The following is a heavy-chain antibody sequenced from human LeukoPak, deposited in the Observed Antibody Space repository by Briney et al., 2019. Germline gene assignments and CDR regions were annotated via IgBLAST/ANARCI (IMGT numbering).Heavy chain of an antibody. CDR3: ARGGHDFWSGSPPGAYFDY. V-gene: IGHV1-69*13. J-gene: IGHJ4*02. Sequence: SVRVSCKASGGTFSSYAISWVRQAPGQGLEWMGGIIPIFGTANYAQKFQGRVTITADESTSTAYMELSSLGSGDTAVYYCARGGHDFWSGSPPGAYFDYWGQGTLVTVSS. CDR2: IIPIFGTA. D-gene: IGHD3-3*01. CDR1: GGTFSSYA.